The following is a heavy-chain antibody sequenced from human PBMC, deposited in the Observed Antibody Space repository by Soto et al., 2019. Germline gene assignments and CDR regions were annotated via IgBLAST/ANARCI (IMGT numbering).Heavy chain of an antibody. V-gene: IGHV3-33*01. CDR1: GFTFSSYG. CDR2: IWYDGSNK. J-gene: IGHJ3*02. CDR3: ASGLTGDAFDI. Sequence: GGSLRLSCAASGFTFSSYGMHWVRQAPGKGLEWVAVIWYDGSNKYYADSVKGRFTISRDNSKNTLYLQMNSLRAEDMAVYYCASGLTGDAFDIWGQGTMVTVSS. D-gene: IGHD7-27*01.